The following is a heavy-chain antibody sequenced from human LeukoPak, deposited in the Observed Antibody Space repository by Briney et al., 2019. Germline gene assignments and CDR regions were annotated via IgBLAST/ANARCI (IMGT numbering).Heavy chain of an antibody. J-gene: IGHJ3*02. CDR1: GFTFSNAW. V-gene: IGHV3-15*01. Sequence: KPGGSLRLSCAASGFTFSNAWMSWVRQAPGKGLEWVGRIKGKTDGGTTDYAAPVKGRFTISRDDSKNTLYLQMNSLKTEDTAVYYCTTDVFSYYYDSSGYDAFDIWGQGTMVTVSS. D-gene: IGHD3-22*01. CDR3: TTDVFSYYYDSSGYDAFDI. CDR2: IKGKTDGGTT.